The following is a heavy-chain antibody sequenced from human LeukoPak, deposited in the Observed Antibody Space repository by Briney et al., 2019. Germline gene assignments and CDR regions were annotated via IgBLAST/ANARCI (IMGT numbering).Heavy chain of an antibody. V-gene: IGHV3-48*02. Sequence: GGSLRLSCAASGFTFSSYSMNWVRQAPGKGLEWVSYISSSSTIYYADSVKGRFTISRDNAKNSLYLQMNSLRDEDTAVYYCARDALTTVTDYWGQGTLVTVSS. D-gene: IGHD4-17*01. CDR3: ARDALTTVTDY. J-gene: IGHJ4*02. CDR2: ISSSSTI. CDR1: GFTFSSYS.